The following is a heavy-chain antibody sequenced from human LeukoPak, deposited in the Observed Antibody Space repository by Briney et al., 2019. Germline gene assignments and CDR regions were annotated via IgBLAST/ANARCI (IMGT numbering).Heavy chain of an antibody. D-gene: IGHD2-21*02. J-gene: IGHJ4*02. Sequence: SETLSLTCAVYGGSFSGYYWSWIRQPPGKGLEWIGEINHSGSTNYNPSLKSRVTISIDTSKNQFSLKLSSVTAADTAVYYCARTYCGGDCYHFDYWGQGTLVTVSS. CDR1: GGSFSGYY. CDR3: ARTYCGGDCYHFDY. V-gene: IGHV4-34*01. CDR2: INHSGST.